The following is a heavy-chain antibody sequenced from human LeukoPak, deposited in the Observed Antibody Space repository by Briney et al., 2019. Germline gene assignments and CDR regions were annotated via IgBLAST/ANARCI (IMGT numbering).Heavy chain of an antibody. D-gene: IGHD6-19*01. CDR1: GFTFSNYS. CDR2: ISSSSYI. J-gene: IGHJ4*02. Sequence: PGGSLRLSCAASGFTFSNYSMNWVRQAPGKGLEWVSSISSSSYIYYADSVKGRFTISRDNAKNSLYLQMNSLRAEDTAVYYCARGKKIAVAGTGKYYYFDYWGQGTLVTVSS. CDR3: ARGKKIAVAGTGKYYYFDY. V-gene: IGHV3-21*01.